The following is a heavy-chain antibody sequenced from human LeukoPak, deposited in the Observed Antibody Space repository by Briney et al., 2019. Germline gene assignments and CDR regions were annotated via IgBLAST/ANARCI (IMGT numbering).Heavy chain of an antibody. V-gene: IGHV1-24*01. CDR1: GSTLSDLS. CDR2: SDPEDGET. J-gene: IGHJ2*01. Sequence: APVKVSCKVSGSTLSDLSIHWVRPAPGKGLEYVGGSDPEDGETFHAQNFQGRVTMTEDTSIDTAYMELSRLRSEDTAVYYCVTDRARLFWYFDLWGRGTLVTVSS. D-gene: IGHD2-21*02. CDR3: VTDRARLFWYFDL.